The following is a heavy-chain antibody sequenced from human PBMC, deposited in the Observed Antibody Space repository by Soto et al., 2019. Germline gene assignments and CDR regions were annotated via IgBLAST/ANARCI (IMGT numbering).Heavy chain of an antibody. CDR1: GGSISSGDYY. CDR2: IYYSGST. Sequence: PSETLSLTCTVSGGSISSGDYYWSWIRQPPGKGLEWIGYIYYSGSTYYNPSLKSRVTISVDTSKNQFSLKLSSVTAADTAVYYCAREAQLRFLEWPLFDYWGQGTLVTVSS. J-gene: IGHJ4*02. CDR3: AREAQLRFLEWPLFDY. V-gene: IGHV4-30-4*01. D-gene: IGHD3-3*01.